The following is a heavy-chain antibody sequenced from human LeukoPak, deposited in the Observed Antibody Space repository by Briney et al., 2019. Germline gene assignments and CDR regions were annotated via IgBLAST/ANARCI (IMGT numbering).Heavy chain of an antibody. CDR3: ARDYGRGLWEQWPQYYFDY. CDR1: GYTFTIFD. D-gene: IGHD6-19*01. V-gene: IGHV1-46*01. CDR2: INPSGGST. Sequence: ASVKVSCKASGYTFTIFDINWVRQAPGQGLEWMGIINPSGGSTSYAQRFQGRVTMTRDASTSTVYMELSSLRSEDTAVYYCARDYGRGLWEQWPQYYFDYWGQGTLVTVSS. J-gene: IGHJ4*02.